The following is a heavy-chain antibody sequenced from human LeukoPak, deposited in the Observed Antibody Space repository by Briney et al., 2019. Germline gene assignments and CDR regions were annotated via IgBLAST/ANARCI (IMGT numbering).Heavy chain of an antibody. J-gene: IGHJ3*02. Sequence: SETLSLTCTVSGGSISSYYWSWIRQPPGKGLEWIGYIYYSGSTNYNPSLKSRVTISVDTSKNQFSLKLSSVTAADTAVYYCTRGVPYYYDSSGYYSSAFDIWGQGTMVTVSS. CDR2: IYYSGST. CDR1: GGSISSYY. D-gene: IGHD3-22*01. V-gene: IGHV4-59*01. CDR3: TRGVPYYYDSSGYYSSAFDI.